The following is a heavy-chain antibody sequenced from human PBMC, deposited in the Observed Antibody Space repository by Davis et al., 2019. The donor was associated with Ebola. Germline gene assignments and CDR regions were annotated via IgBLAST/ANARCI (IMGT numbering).Heavy chain of an antibody. J-gene: IGHJ4*02. Sequence: PGGSLRLSCAGSGFPFRSYGLHWVRQAPGKGLDWVSVIYTGDSTYYADSVKGRFTISRDDSKNTVYLQMNSLRAEDTAVYYCAREDRGSSFGYWGQGTLVTVSS. V-gene: IGHV3-53*01. CDR1: GFPFRSYG. D-gene: IGHD6-6*01. CDR3: AREDRGSSFGY. CDR2: IYTGDST.